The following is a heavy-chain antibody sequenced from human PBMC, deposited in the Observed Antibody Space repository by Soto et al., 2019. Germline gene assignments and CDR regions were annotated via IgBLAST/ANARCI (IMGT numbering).Heavy chain of an antibody. Sequence: QAQMVQSGPEVKKPGASVKVSCTASGYRFNTYGITWVRQAPGQGLEWMGRISPYNVDTNYAEKFEDRLTMTTDTSTNTAYMELKSLRSDDTAVYFCARGHGEIIGAMDVWGQGTSVTVSS. D-gene: IGHD3-3*01. CDR2: ISPYNVDT. J-gene: IGHJ6*02. CDR3: ARGHGEIIGAMDV. CDR1: GYRFNTYG. V-gene: IGHV1-18*01.